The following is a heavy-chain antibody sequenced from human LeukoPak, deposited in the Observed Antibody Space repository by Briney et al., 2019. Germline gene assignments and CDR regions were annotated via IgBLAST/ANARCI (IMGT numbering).Heavy chain of an antibody. D-gene: IGHD1-1*01. CDR2: ISGSGGNT. CDR1: GFTFSSFA. J-gene: IGHJ6*02. CDR3: AKLERPYYYYGMDV. Sequence: GGSLRLSCAASGFTFSSFAMSWVRQAPGKGLEWVSVISGSGGNTYYAASVKGRFTISRDNSKNTLYLRMNSLRAEDTAVYYCAKLERPYYYYGMDVWGQGTTVTVSS. V-gene: IGHV3-23*01.